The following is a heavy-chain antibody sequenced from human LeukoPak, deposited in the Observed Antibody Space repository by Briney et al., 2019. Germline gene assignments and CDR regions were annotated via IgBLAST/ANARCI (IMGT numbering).Heavy chain of an antibody. CDR2: IKEDGSEK. V-gene: IGHV3-7*03. D-gene: IGHD3-9*01. CDR1: GFSFSGYW. J-gene: IGHJ3*02. CDR3: ARQGPRPSLTGGSAFDI. Sequence: PGGSLRLSCAASGFSFSGYWMTWVRQAPGKGLEWVANIKEDGSEKYYADFVKGRFTISRDNAKNSLDLQMNSLKASDTAMYYCARQGPRPSLTGGSAFDIWGQGTMVTVSS.